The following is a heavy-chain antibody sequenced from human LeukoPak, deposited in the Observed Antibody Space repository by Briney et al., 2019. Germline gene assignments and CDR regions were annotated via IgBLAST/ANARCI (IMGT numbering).Heavy chain of an antibody. J-gene: IGHJ4*02. CDR1: GFTFSSYW. Sequence: PGGSLRLSCAASGFTFSSYWMSWVRQAPGKGLEWVANIKQDGSEKYYVDSVKGRFTISRDNAKNSLYLQMNSLRAEDTAVYYCARGDIVVVPAAIDYWGRGTLVTVSS. V-gene: IGHV3-7*01. D-gene: IGHD2-2*01. CDR3: ARGDIVVVPAAIDY. CDR2: IKQDGSEK.